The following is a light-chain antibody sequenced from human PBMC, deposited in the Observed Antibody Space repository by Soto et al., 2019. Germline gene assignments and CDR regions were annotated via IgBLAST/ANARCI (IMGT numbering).Light chain of an antibody. CDR1: QTINSK. CDR2: DGY. Sequence: DIQMTQSPSTLSASVGDRVTITCRASQTINSKLAWYQQKPGQAPTLLIFDGYNLESGVPSRFSGSGSGTEFTLSIGSLQPDDFATYYCQQYETYFRYTFGQGTKLDIK. V-gene: IGKV1-5*01. J-gene: IGKJ2*01. CDR3: QQYETYFRYT.